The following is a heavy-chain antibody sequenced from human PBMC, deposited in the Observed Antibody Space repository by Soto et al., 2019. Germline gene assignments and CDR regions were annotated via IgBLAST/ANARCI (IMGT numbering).Heavy chain of an antibody. CDR3: ARAPGESGSYYGFFDY. CDR2: ISFSSSNI. V-gene: IGHV3-48*02. D-gene: IGHD1-26*01. CDR1: GFTFSSNN. Sequence: EVRLVESGGGLVQPEGSLRLSCEASGFTFSSNNLNWVRQAPGKGLEWVSYISFSSSNIYYADSVKGRFTISRDNAKNSLYLQMNSLRDEDTAVYYCARAPGESGSYYGFFDYWGHGTLVTVSS. J-gene: IGHJ4*01.